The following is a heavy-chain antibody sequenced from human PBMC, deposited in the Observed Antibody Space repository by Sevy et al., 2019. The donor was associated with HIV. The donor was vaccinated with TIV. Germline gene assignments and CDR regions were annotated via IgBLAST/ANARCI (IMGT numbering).Heavy chain of an antibody. V-gene: IGHV3-30*18. D-gene: IGHD3-3*01. CDR3: AKDRNFWSGYYYYYYYMDV. J-gene: IGHJ6*03. CDR1: GFTFSSYG. CDR2: ISYDGSNK. Sequence: GGSLRLSCAASGFTFSSYGMHWVRQAPGKGLEWVAVISYDGSNKYYADSVKGRFTISRDNSKNTVYLQMNSLRAEDTAVYYCAKDRNFWSGYYYYYYYMDVWGKGTTVTVSS.